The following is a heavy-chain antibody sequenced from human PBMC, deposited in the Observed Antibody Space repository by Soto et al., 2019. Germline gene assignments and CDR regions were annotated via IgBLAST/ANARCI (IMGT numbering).Heavy chain of an antibody. CDR1: GGSISSGGYY. D-gene: IGHD3-10*01. CDR2: IYYSGST. Sequence: SETLSLTCTVSGGSISSGGYYWSWIRQHPGKGLEWIGYIYYSGSTYYNPSLKSRVTISVDTSKNQFSLKLSSVTAADTAVYYGARATDRGETPCTYWGQGTLVTVSS. V-gene: IGHV4-31*03. J-gene: IGHJ4*02. CDR3: ARATDRGETPCTY.